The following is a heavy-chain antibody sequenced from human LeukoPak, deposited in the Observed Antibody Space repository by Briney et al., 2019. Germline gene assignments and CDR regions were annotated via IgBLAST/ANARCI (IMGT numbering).Heavy chain of an antibody. D-gene: IGHD3-22*01. CDR1: GFTFSSYW. Sequence: GGSLRLSCAASGFTFSSYWMSWVRQAPGKGLEWVANIKQDGSEKYYVDSVKGRFTISRDNAKNSLYLQMNSLRAEDTAVYYCARWVTVITRAIYFDYWGQGTLVTVSS. J-gene: IGHJ4*02. CDR2: IKQDGSEK. CDR3: ARWVTVITRAIYFDY. V-gene: IGHV3-7*01.